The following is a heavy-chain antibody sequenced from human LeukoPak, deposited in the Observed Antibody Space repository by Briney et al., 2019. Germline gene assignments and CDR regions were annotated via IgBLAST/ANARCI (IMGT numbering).Heavy chain of an antibody. CDR2: ISSSGSTI. D-gene: IGHD1-26*01. J-gene: IGHJ3*02. CDR1: GFTFSSYA. CDR3: ATAKGATSKIDI. V-gene: IGHV3-48*04. Sequence: GGSLRLSCAASGFTFSSYAMSWVRQAPGKGLEWVSYISSSGSTIYYADSVKGRFTISRDNAKNSLYLQMNSLRAEDTAVYYCATAKGATSKIDIWGQGTMVTVSS.